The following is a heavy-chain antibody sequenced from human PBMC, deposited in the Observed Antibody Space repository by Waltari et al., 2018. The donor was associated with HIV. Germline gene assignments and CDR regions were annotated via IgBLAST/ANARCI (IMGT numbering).Heavy chain of an antibody. J-gene: IGHJ4*02. CDR3: ATVVERQLVPYF. D-gene: IGHD6-13*01. V-gene: IGHV1-24*01. Sequence: QVQLVQSGAEVRKPGASVKVSCKVSGPTLSELSMHWGRQAPAKGLEWMGGFDPEDGETIYAQNFQGRVTMTEDTSADTAYMELSSLRSEDTAMYYCATVVERQLVPYFWGQGTLVTVSS. CDR1: GPTLSELS. CDR2: FDPEDGET.